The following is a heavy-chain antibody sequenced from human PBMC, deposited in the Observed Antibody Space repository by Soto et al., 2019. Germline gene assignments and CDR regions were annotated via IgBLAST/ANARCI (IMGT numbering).Heavy chain of an antibody. Sequence: QVQLQESGPGLVKPSQTLSLTCTVSGASISGGDYYWTWIRQPPGKGLEWIGSIYYTGNTYSNPSLERRLSISVDPSNNQFALRLTSVTAPDTAIYYCARATYDSSTYYLDSWGQGTLVTVSS. D-gene: IGHD3-22*01. V-gene: IGHV4-30-4*01. CDR3: ARATYDSSTYYLDS. J-gene: IGHJ4*02. CDR1: GASISGGDYY. CDR2: IYYTGNT.